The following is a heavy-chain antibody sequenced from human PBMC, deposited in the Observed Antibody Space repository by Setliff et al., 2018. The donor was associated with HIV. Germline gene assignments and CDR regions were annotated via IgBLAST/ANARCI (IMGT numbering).Heavy chain of an antibody. D-gene: IGHD3-10*01. CDR1: GHTFSNSD. CDR2: MNPNTGVA. CDR3: ASGKGVGGVIITGGLDV. V-gene: IGHV1-8*01. Sequence: ASVKVSCKASGHTFSNSDIHWVRRATGQGLEWMGWMNPNTGVAGYALKFQGRVTMTRDTSISTAYMELSSPTSEDTAVYWCASGKGVGGVIITGGLDVWGKGTTVTVSS. J-gene: IGHJ6*04.